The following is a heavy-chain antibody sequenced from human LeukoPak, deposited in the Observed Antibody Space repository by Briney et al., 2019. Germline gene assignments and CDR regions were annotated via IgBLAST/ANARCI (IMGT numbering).Heavy chain of an antibody. CDR1: GFTFSSYG. CDR3: ARDRDGYNFFDY. J-gene: IGHJ4*02. D-gene: IGHD5-24*01. CDR2: ISNDGSSK. Sequence: PGGSLRLSCAASGFTFSSYGMHWVRQAPGKGLEWVAVISNDGSSKYYADSVKGRFTISRDNSKNTLYLQMNSLRAEDTAVYYCARDRDGYNFFDYWGQGTLVTVSS. V-gene: IGHV3-30*03.